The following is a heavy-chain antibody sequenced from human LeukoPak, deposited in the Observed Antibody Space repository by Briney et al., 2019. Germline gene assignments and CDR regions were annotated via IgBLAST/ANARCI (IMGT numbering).Heavy chain of an antibody. CDR2: ISSSGSTI. CDR3: ARNHHYYYVMDV. J-gene: IGHJ6*02. Sequence: GGSLRLSCAASGFTFSSYEMNWVRQAPGKGLEWVSYISSSGSTIYYADSVKGRFTISRDNAKNSLYLQMNSLRAEDTAVYYCARNHHYYYVMDVWGQGTTVTVSS. D-gene: IGHD1-14*01. V-gene: IGHV3-48*03. CDR1: GFTFSSYE.